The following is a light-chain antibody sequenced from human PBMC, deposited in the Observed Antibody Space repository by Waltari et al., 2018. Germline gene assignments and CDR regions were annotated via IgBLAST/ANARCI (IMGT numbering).Light chain of an antibody. V-gene: IGKV3-20*01. J-gene: IGKJ4*01. CDR1: QTVRTTY. CDR2: GAS. Sequence: IVLTQSPGTLSLSPGERATLSCRASQTVRTTYLAWYQQKPGQAPTLLIYGASSRVTGIPDRFSGSGSGTDFSLTISSLEPEDFAVYYCQQYDISPLTFGGGTKVEIK. CDR3: QQYDISPLT.